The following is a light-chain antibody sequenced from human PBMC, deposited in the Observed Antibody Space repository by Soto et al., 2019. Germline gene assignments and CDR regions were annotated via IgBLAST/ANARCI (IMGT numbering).Light chain of an antibody. J-gene: IGLJ2*01. CDR3: QSYDSSLSVV. V-gene: IGLV1-40*01. CDR2: GNS. CDR1: SSNIGAGYD. Sequence: QSVLTRPPSVSGAPGQRVTISCTGSSSNIGAGYDVHWYQQLPGTAPKLLIYGNSNRPSGVPDRFSGSKSGTSASLAITGLQAEDEADYYCQSYDSSLSVVFGGGTKLTVL.